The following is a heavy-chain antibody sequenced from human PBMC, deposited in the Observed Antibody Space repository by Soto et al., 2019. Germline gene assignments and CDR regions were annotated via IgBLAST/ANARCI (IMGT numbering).Heavy chain of an antibody. J-gene: IGHJ4*02. CDR2: VYYSGST. CDR1: GGSISSYY. Sequence: SETLSLTCTVSGGSISSYYWTWTRQPPGKGLEWIGYVYYSGSTNYMPSLKSRVTISVDTSKNQFSLKLSSVTAADTAVYYCARQNRDVDTAMVYFDYWGQGTLVTVSS. CDR3: ARQNRDVDTAMVYFDY. V-gene: IGHV4-59*08. D-gene: IGHD5-18*01.